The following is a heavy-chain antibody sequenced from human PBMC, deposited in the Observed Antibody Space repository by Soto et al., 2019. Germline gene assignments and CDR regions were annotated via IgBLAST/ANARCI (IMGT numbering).Heavy chain of an antibody. D-gene: IGHD3-16*02. V-gene: IGHV1-69*01. Sequence: QVQLVQSGAAVKKPGSSVKVSCKASGDTFNSYAISWVRPAPGQALEWVGGIIPNFNAANSAQKFQARLTITADESTRTSYMKLSRLRSTDTAVYYCAKGSFYVASNSFDTPGIYYRYFGLDVGGKETTVTVPS. J-gene: IGHJ6*04. CDR2: IIPNFNAA. CDR3: AKGSFYVASNSFDTPGIYYRYFGLDV. CDR1: GDTFNSYA.